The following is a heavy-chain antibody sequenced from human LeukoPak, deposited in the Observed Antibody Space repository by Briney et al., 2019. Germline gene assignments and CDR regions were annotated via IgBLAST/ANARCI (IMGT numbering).Heavy chain of an antibody. V-gene: IGHV4-59*01. Sequence: SETLSLTCTVTGGSISSYYWSSIRRPPGKGLERIGYIYYSGSTNYNPSLKSRVTISVDTSKNQFSLKLSSVTAAGTAMYYCARFIDEIDNWFDPWGQGTLVTVSS. CDR2: IYYSGST. CDR1: GGSISSYY. J-gene: IGHJ5*02. CDR3: ARFIDEIDNWFDP. D-gene: IGHD3-16*02.